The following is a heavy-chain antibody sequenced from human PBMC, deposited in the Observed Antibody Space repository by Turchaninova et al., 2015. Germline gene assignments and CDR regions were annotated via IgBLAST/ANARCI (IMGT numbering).Heavy chain of an antibody. CDR3: ARGISDDSGSYYNGYDY. CDR1: GGSFSGYY. D-gene: IGHD3-10*01. J-gene: IGHJ4*02. V-gene: IGHV4-34*01. CDR2: INHSGST. Sequence: QVQLQQWGAGLLKPSETLSLPCAVFGGSFSGYYWSWIRQPPGKGLEWIGEINHSGSTNYNPSLKSRVTISVDTSKNQFSLKLSSVTAADTAVYYCARGISDDSGSYYNGYDYWGQGTLVTVSS.